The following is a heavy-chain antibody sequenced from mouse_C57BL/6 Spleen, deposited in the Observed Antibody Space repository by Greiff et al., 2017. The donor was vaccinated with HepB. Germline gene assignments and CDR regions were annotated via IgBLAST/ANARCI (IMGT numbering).Heavy chain of an antibody. D-gene: IGHD1-1*01. Sequence: EVQLQQSGPELVKPGASVKISCKASGYSFTGYYMNWVKQSPEKSLEWIGEINPSTGGTTYNQKFKAKATLTVDKSSSTAYMQLKSLTSEDSAVYYCARKGTYYYGSSSYWYFDVWGTGTTVTVSS. V-gene: IGHV1-42*01. J-gene: IGHJ1*03. CDR1: GYSFTGYY. CDR2: INPSTGGT. CDR3: ARKGTYYYGSSSYWYFDV.